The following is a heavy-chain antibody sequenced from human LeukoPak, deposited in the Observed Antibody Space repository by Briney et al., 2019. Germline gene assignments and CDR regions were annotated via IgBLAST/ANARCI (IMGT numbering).Heavy chain of an antibody. CDR3: ATSRGRDSSSDY. V-gene: IGHV3-30-3*01. CDR1: GFTFSSYA. CDR2: ISYDGSNK. J-gene: IGHJ4*02. D-gene: IGHD6-6*01. Sequence: GGSLRLSCAASGFTFSSYAIHWVRQAPGKGLEWVAIISYDGSNKYYADSVKGRFTISRDNSKNTLYLQMNSLRAEDTALYHCATSRGRDSSSDYWDQGTLVTVSS.